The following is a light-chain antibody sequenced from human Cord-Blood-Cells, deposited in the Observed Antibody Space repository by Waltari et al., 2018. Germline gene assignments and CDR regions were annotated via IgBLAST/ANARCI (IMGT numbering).Light chain of an antibody. V-gene: IGLV2-14*01. CDR1: SSDVGGYNY. Sequence: QSALTQPASVSGSPGQSITISCTGTSSDVGGYNYVSWYQQHPGKAPKLMSYEVSNRAAGVSNGVSGSKSGNTACLTISGRQAEDEADYYCSSYTSSSTVVFGGGTKLTVL. CDR3: SSYTSSSTVV. J-gene: IGLJ2*01. CDR2: EVS.